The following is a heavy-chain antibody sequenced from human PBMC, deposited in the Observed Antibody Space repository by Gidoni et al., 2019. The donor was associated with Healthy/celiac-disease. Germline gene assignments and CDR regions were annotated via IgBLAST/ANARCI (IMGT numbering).Heavy chain of an antibody. V-gene: IGHV2-5*01. CDR3: AHRPKATVAGSRAFDI. Sequence: QITLKESGPTLVKPTQTLTLTCTFSGFSLSTSGVGVGWIRQPPGKALEWLALIYWNDDKRYSPSLKSRLTITKDTSKNQVVLTMTNMDPVDTATYYCAHRPKATVAGSRAFDIWGQGTMVTVSS. CDR2: IYWNDDK. CDR1: GFSLSTSGVG. J-gene: IGHJ3*02. D-gene: IGHD6-19*01.